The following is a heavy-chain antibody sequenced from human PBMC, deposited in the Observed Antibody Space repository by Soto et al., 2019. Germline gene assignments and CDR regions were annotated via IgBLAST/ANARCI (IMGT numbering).Heavy chain of an antibody. CDR1: GGSVSSGSYY. Sequence: SETLSLTCTVSGGSVSSGSYYWSWIRQPPGKGLEWIGYIYYSGSTNYNPSLKSRVTISVDTSKNQFSLKLSSVTAADTAVYYCASTMVLYYFDYWGQGTLVTVSS. CDR2: IYYSGST. CDR3: ASTMVLYYFDY. D-gene: IGHD3-10*01. J-gene: IGHJ4*02. V-gene: IGHV4-61*01.